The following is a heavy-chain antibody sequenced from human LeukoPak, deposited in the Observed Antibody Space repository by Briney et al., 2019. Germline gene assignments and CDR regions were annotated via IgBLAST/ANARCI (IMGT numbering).Heavy chain of an antibody. CDR2: ISWNSGSI. D-gene: IGHD6-13*01. Sequence: GGSLRLSCAASGFTFDDYAMHWVRQAPGKGLEWVSGISWNSGSIGYADSVKGRFTISRDNAKNSLYLQMNSLRAEDTALYYCAKAGFGGSSWSMFDYWGQGTLVTVSS. V-gene: IGHV3-9*01. J-gene: IGHJ4*02. CDR3: AKAGFGGSSWSMFDY. CDR1: GFTFDDYA.